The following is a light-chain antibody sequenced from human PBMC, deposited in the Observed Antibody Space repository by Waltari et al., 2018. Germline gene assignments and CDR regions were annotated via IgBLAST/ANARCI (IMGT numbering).Light chain of an antibody. CDR2: GAS. Sequence: EIVLTQSPGTLSLSPGERPTLSCSASQSVSSIYLAWYQQKPAQAPRLLIYGASSRATGIPDRFSGSGSGTDFTLTISRLEPEDFAVYYCQQYGSSPCTFGQGTKVEIK. J-gene: IGKJ1*01. V-gene: IGKV3-20*01. CDR3: QQYGSSPCT. CDR1: QSVSSIY.